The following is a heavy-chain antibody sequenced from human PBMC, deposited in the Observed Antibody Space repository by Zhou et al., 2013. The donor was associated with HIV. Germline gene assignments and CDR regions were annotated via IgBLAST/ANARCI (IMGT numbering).Heavy chain of an antibody. CDR2: IIPIYGTA. Sequence: QVHLVQSGAVMKKPGSSVKVSCKASGGTFSSYAISWVRQAPGQGLEWMGRIIPIYGTANYAQKFQGRVTITADESTSTAYMELSSLRSEDTAVYYCARYMVRGVIDGYGMDVWGQGTTVTVSS. CDR1: GGTFSSYA. J-gene: IGHJ6*02. V-gene: IGHV1-69*18. CDR3: ARYMVRGVIDGYGMDV. D-gene: IGHD3-10*01.